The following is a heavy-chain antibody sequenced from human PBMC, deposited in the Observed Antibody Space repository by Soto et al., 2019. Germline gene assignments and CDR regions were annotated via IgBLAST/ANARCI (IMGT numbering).Heavy chain of an antibody. J-gene: IGHJ4*02. D-gene: IGHD2-2*01. CDR2: IYHSGST. CDR1: GGSISSGGYS. V-gene: IGHV4-30-2*01. Sequence: SETRSLTCAVSGGSISSGGYSWSGIRQPPGKGLEWIGYIYHSGSTYYNPSLKSRVTISVDRSKNQFSLKLSSVTAADTAVYYCARRDSTTDFDYWGQGTLVTVSS. CDR3: ARRDSTTDFDY.